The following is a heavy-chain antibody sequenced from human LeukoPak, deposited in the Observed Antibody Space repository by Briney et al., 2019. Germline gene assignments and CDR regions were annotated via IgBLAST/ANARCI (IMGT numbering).Heavy chain of an antibody. CDR2: IKQDGSEK. J-gene: IGHJ4*02. D-gene: IGHD5-12*01. CDR3: ARFKLSSGYDPFDY. V-gene: IGHV3-7*01. Sequence: GGSLRLSCAASGFTFSSYWMSWVRQAPGKGLEWVANIKQDGSEKYYVDSVKGRFTISRDNAKNSLYLQMNGLRAEDTAVYYCARFKLSSGYDPFDYWGQGTLVTVSS. CDR1: GFTFSSYW.